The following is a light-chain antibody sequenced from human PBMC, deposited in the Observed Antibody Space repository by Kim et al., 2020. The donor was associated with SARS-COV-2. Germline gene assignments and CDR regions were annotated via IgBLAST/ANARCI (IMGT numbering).Light chain of an antibody. V-gene: IGLV2-14*01. CDR2: DVT. CDR1: SSDVGGHDF. CDR3: SSFTSSSTWV. Sequence: QSALTQPASVSGSPGQSITISCTGTSSDVGGHDFVSWFQQHPGNAPKLMIYDVTKRPSGVSARFSGSKSDNTASLTISGLQAEDEADYYCSSFTSSSTWVFGGGTQLTVL. J-gene: IGLJ3*02.